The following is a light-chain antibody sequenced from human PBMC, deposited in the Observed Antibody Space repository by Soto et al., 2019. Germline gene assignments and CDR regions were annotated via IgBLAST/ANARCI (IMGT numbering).Light chain of an antibody. CDR3: NSYTPSSTSNWL. J-gene: IGLJ3*02. Sequence: QSALTQPASVSGSPGQSITISCTGTSSDVGTYNYVSWYQQHPGKAPKLMIYEVSNRPSGVSNRFSGSKSGKTASLTISGLQAEDEVDYYCNSYTPSSTSNWLFGGGTKLTFL. CDR2: EVS. V-gene: IGLV2-14*01. CDR1: SSDVGTYNY.